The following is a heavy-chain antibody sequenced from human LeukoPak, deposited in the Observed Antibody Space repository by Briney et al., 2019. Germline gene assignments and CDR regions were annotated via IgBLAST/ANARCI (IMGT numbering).Heavy chain of an antibody. CDR3: ARHRSDTGGKKGVNWFDP. CDR2: IYFGGTT. J-gene: IGHJ5*02. D-gene: IGHD4-23*01. Sequence: SETLSLTCSVSGGSIKNYSWSWIRQPPGKGLEWLGNIYFGGTTDYNSYLKSRLTISVDTFKNQLSLNLQSVTAADTATYYCARHRSDTGGKKGVNWFDPWGQGTLVTVSS. V-gene: IGHV4-59*01. CDR1: GGSIKNYS.